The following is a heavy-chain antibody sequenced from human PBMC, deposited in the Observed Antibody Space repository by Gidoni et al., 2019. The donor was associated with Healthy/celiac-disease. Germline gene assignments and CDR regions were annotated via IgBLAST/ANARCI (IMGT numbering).Heavy chain of an antibody. J-gene: IGHJ4*02. Sequence: QVQLQQWGAGMLKPSETMYLTCAVYSGSFSGYYWSWIRQPPGKGLEWIGEINHSGSTNYNPSLKSRVTLSVDTSKNQFSLKLSSVTAADTAVYYCARESLVLRYFGYWGQGTLVTVSS. CDR2: INHSGST. V-gene: IGHV4-34*01. D-gene: IGHD3-9*01. CDR1: SGSFSGYY. CDR3: ARESLVLRYFGY.